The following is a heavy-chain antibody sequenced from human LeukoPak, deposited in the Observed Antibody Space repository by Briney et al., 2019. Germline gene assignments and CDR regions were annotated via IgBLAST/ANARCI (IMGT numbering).Heavy chain of an antibody. J-gene: IGHJ4*02. Sequence: SETLSLTCTVSGGSISSYYWSSIRQPPGKGLEWIGYIYYSGSTNYNRSLKSRVTISVDTSKNQFSLKLSSVTAADTAVYYCARENGLGATVDYWGQGTLVTVSS. CDR2: IYYSGST. CDR3: ARENGLGATVDY. V-gene: IGHV4-59*01. D-gene: IGHD1-26*01. CDR1: GGSISSYY.